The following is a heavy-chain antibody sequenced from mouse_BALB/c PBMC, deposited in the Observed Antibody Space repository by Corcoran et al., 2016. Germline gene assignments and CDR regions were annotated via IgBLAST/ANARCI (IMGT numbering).Heavy chain of an antibody. J-gene: IGHJ2*01. CDR2: IYPGTDNT. Sequence: QIQLQQSGPELVKPGASVKISCKASGYILTDYYINWVKQKSGQGLEWIGWIYPGTDNTKYNEKFKDKATLTVDTSSSTAYMQLSSLTSEDTAVYFCARYLTVVAYFDYWGQGTTLTVSS. V-gene: IGHV1-84*02. D-gene: IGHD1-1*01. CDR3: ARYLTVVAYFDY. CDR1: GYILTDYY.